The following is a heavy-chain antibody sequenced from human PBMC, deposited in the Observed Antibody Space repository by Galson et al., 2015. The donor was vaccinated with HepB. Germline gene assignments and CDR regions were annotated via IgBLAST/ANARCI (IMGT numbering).Heavy chain of an antibody. Sequence: LRLSCAASGFTFSRYSMNWVRQAPGKGLEWVSTFSGDGGDTYYANSVKGRFTISRDNSKNMLYLQMNSLKAEDTAVYHCAKDRGSSGSSDGFDIWGQGTMVTVSS. CDR1: GFTFSRYS. D-gene: IGHD3-22*01. CDR2: FSGDGGDT. V-gene: IGHV3-23*01. CDR3: AKDRGSSGSSDGFDI. J-gene: IGHJ3*02.